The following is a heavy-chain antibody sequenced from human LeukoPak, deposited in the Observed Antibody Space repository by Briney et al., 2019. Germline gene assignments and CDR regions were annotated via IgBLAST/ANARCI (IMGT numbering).Heavy chain of an antibody. CDR1: GYSISSGYY. CDR3: ARPHSIGSGTDY. Sequence: SETLSLTCTVSGYSISSGYYWGWIRQPPRKGLEWIGSIYHSGSTYYNPSLKSRVTISVDTSKNQFSLKLSSVTAADTAVYYCARPHSIGSGTDYWGQGTLVTVSS. D-gene: IGHD3-10*01. CDR2: IYHSGST. V-gene: IGHV4-38-2*02. J-gene: IGHJ4*02.